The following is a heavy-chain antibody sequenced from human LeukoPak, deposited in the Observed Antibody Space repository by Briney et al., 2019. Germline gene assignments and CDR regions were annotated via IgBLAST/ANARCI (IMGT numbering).Heavy chain of an antibody. Sequence: GGSLRLSCAASGFTFSNAWMTWVRQAPGKGLEWVARIKSKTDGGTTDYAAPVKGRFTISRDDSKNTLNLQMNSLKNEDTAVYYCTREAVTANGYFDYWGQGTLVTVSS. CDR2: IKSKTDGGTT. V-gene: IGHV3-15*01. CDR3: TREAVTANGYFDY. J-gene: IGHJ4*02. CDR1: GFTFSNAW. D-gene: IGHD2-21*02.